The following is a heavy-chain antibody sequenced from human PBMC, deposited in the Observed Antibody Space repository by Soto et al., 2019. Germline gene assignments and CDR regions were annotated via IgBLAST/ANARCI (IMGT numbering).Heavy chain of an antibody. V-gene: IGHV3-30*04. Sequence: QVQLVESGGCVVQPARSLRLSCAASGFTFTSYAMNWVRQAPGKGLERVALISYEGSSQYYADSVKARFTIPRDSSKNTLYLQMNGLGAADTAVYYCGRCTCTSCHLGSDYWGQGNLVTGSS. CDR1: GFTFTSYA. CDR2: ISYEGSSQ. D-gene: IGHD2-2*01. CDR3: GRCTCTSCHLGSDY. J-gene: IGHJ4*02.